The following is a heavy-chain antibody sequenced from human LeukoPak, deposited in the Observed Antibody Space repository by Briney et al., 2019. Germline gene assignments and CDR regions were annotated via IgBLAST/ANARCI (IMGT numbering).Heavy chain of an antibody. Sequence: SXXXSGYTFTSYDINWVRQATGQGLEWMGWMNPNSGNTGYAQKFQGRVTMTRNTSISTAYMELSSLRSEDTAVYYCARERAGRFDYWGQGTLVTVSS. CDR2: MNPNSGNT. CDR3: ARERAGRFDY. J-gene: IGHJ4*02. CDR1: GYTFTSYD. D-gene: IGHD1-26*01. V-gene: IGHV1-8*01.